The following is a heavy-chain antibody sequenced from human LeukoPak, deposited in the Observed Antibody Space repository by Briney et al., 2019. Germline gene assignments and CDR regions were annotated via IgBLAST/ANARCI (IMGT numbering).Heavy chain of an antibody. D-gene: IGHD1-26*01. V-gene: IGHV1-2*02. CDR3: ARLNVGASRGYFDY. J-gene: IGHJ4*02. CDR2: INPNSGGT. Sequence: ASVKVSCKASGYTFTGYYMHWVRQAPGQGLEWMGWINPNSGGTNYAQKFQGRVTMTRDTSISTAYMELSRLRSDDTAVYYCARLNVGASRGYFDYWGQGTLVTVSS. CDR1: GYTFTGYY.